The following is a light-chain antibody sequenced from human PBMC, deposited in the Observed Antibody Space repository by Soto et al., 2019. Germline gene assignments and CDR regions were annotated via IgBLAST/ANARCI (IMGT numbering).Light chain of an antibody. J-gene: IGKJ2*01. Sequence: EIVLTQSPGTLSLSPGERVTLSCRASQTVSSSYFGWFQQRPGQAPRLLIYDTFYRATGIPDRFSASASGTDFTLTISRLEPEDFAVYYCHQYSGPPYTVGQGTKLEI. CDR2: DTF. V-gene: IGKV3-20*01. CDR3: HQYSGPPYT. CDR1: QTVSSSY.